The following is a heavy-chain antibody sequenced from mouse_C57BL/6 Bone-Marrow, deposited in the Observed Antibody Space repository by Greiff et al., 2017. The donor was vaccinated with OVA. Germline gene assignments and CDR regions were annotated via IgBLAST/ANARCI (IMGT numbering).Heavy chain of an antibody. Sequence: EVKVVESGGDLVKPGGSLKLSCAASGFTFSSYGMSWVRQTPDKRLEWVATISSGGSYTYYPDSVKGRITISRDNAKNTLYLQMSSLKSEDTAMYYCARRGSTMVTTWYFDVWGTETTVTVSS. V-gene: IGHV5-6*02. J-gene: IGHJ1*03. D-gene: IGHD2-2*01. CDR1: GFTFSSYG. CDR2: ISSGGSYT. CDR3: ARRGSTMVTTWYFDV.